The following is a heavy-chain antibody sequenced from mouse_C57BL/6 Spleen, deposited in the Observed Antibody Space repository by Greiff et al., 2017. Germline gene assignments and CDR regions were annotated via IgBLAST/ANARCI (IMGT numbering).Heavy chain of an antibody. CDR3: ARDSNYPEWAY. D-gene: IGHD2-5*01. CDR2: INPYNGGT. J-gene: IGHJ3*01. V-gene: IGHV1-19*01. Sequence: EVQLQQSGPVLVKPGASVKMSCKASGYTFTDYYMNWVKQSHGKSLEWIGVINPYNGGTSYNQKFKGKATLTVDKSSSTAYMALNSLTSEDSAVYYCARDSNYPEWAYWGQGGLVTVAA. CDR1: GYTFTDYY.